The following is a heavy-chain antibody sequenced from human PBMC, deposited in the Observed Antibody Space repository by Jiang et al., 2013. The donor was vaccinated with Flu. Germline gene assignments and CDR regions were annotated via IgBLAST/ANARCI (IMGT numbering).Heavy chain of an antibody. CDR1: GFSLSETGVG. CDR3: SHRPSGLGRGAFDV. CDR2: IYWDGEK. V-gene: IGHV2-5*02. D-gene: IGHD2-15*01. J-gene: IGHJ3*01. Sequence: KPTQTLTLTCAFSGFSLSETGVGVGWIRQPPGKALEWLALIYWDGEKRSSPSLKDRVTITKDTSKNEVVLTLTNVDPMDTGTYFCSHRPSGLGRGAFDVWGPGTMVTVSS.